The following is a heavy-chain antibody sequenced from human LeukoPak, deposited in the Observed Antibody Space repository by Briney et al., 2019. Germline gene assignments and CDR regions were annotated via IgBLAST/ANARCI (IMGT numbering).Heavy chain of an antibody. CDR1: GFTVSSNY. V-gene: IGHV3-66*01. Sequence: GGSLRLSCAASGFTVSSNYMSWVRQAPGKGLEWVSVIYSGGSTYYADSVKDRFTISRDNSKNTLYLQMNSLRAEDTAVYYCARVGAATFYWYYMDVWGKGTTVTVSS. CDR3: ARVGAATFYWYYMDV. CDR2: IYSGGST. J-gene: IGHJ6*03. D-gene: IGHD2-15*01.